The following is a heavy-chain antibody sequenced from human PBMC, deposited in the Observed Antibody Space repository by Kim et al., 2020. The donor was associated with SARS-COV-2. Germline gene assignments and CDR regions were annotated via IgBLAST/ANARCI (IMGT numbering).Heavy chain of an antibody. D-gene: IGHD3-10*01. CDR3: ARDQRFGSYGMDV. CDR1: GFTFSSYE. CDR2: ISSSANMI. Sequence: VGSLRLSCAASGFTFSSYEMNWVRQAPGKGLEWVSYISSSANMIFYADSVKGRFAISRDNAKNSLFLEMNSLRSEDTAVYYCARDQRFGSYGMDVWGHGT. J-gene: IGHJ6*02. V-gene: IGHV3-48*03.